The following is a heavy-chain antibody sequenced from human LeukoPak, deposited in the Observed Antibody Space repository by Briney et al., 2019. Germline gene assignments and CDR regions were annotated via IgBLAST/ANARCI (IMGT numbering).Heavy chain of an antibody. CDR2: IIPIFGTA. CDR3: ARDLPSRSEWSPLGAFDI. V-gene: IGHV1-69*05. Sequence: ASVKVSCKASGGTFSSYAISWVRQAPGQGLEWMGGIIPIFGTANYAQKFQGRVTITTDESTSTACMELSSLRSEDTAVYYCARDLPSRSEWSPLGAFDIWGQGTMVTVSS. J-gene: IGHJ3*02. CDR1: GGTFSSYA. D-gene: IGHD3-3*01.